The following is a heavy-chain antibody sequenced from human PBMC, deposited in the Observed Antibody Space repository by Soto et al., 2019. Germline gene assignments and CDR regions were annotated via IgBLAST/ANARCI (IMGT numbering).Heavy chain of an antibody. D-gene: IGHD3-10*01. CDR2: IYYRGST. CDR1: SGSISSGGYY. CDR3: AREECGGSTSYFDF. J-gene: IGHJ4*02. V-gene: IGHV4-31*03. Sequence: QVQLQESGPGLVKPSQTLSLTCTVSSGSISSGGYYWSWIRQHPGKGLEWIGYIYYRGSTYYNPSLKSRVTISIDTSKNQFSLKLSSVTAADTAVYSCAREECGGSTSYFDFWGQGTLVTVSS.